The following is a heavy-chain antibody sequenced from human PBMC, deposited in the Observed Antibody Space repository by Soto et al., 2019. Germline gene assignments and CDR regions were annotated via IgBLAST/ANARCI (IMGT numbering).Heavy chain of an antibody. D-gene: IGHD6-6*01. CDR2: ISANNGNK. CDR1: GFSFSNYG. Sequence: QVQLVQSGAEVKKPGASVRVSCRASGFSFSNYGITWMRQAPGQGLEWMGWISANNGNKNYAQKLQGRVTMPTETSPSTAYTELRSLRSDDKALYYCARRSGQLPYYFDYWGQGTLVSVSS. V-gene: IGHV1-18*01. CDR3: ARRSGQLPYYFDY. J-gene: IGHJ4*02.